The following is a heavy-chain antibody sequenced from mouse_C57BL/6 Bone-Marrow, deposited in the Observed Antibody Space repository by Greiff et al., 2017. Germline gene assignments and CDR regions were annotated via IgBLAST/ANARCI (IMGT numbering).Heavy chain of an antibody. D-gene: IGHD3-2*02. V-gene: IGHV1-54*01. CDR1: GYAFTNYL. J-gene: IGHJ2*01. Sequence: QVHVKQSGAELVRPGTSVKVSCKASGYAFTNYLIEWVKQRPGQGLEWSGVINPGSGGTNYNEKFKGKATLTADKSSSTAYMQLSSLTSEDSAVYFCARTAQDTNNFDYWGQGTTLTVS. CDR3: ARTAQDTNNFDY. CDR2: INPGSGGT.